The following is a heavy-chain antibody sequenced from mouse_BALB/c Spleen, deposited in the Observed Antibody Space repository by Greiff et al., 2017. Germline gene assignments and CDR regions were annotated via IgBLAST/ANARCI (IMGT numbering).Heavy chain of an antibody. J-gene: IGHJ4*01. D-gene: IGHD2-10*02. V-gene: IGHV1S22*01. CDR2: IYPGSGST. Sequence: LQQPGSELVRPGASVKLSCKASGYTFTSYWMHWVKQRPGQGLEWIGNIYPGSGSTNYDEKFKSKATLTVDTSSSTAYMQLSSLTSEDSAVYYCTRSESMVTNYYAMDYWGQGTSVTVSS. CDR1: GYTFTSYW. CDR3: TRSESMVTNYYAMDY.